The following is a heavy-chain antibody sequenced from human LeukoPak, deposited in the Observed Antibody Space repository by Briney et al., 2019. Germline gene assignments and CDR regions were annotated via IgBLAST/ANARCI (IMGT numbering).Heavy chain of an antibody. Sequence: GGSLRLSCAASGFTFSSYAMHWVRQAPGKGLEWVAVISYDGSNKYYADSVKGRFTISRDNSKNTLYLRMNSLRAEDTAVYYCARDRSSGDAFDIWGQGTMVTVSS. CDR3: ARDRSSGDAFDI. CDR1: GFTFSSYA. CDR2: ISYDGSNK. J-gene: IGHJ3*02. D-gene: IGHD3-22*01. V-gene: IGHV3-30*04.